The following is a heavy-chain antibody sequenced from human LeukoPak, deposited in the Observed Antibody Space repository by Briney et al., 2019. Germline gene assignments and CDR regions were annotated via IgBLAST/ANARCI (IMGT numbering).Heavy chain of an antibody. Sequence: GGSLRLSCAASGFTFSSYWMYWVRQAPGKGLEWVAFVRSDGTDYYYADSVRGRFTVSRDSSKNTLYLQMNSLRTEDTAVYYCAKESGSSVTYYYYMNVWGKGTTVTVSS. D-gene: IGHD6-25*01. CDR1: GFTFSSYW. CDR3: AKESGSSVTYYYYMNV. CDR2: VRSDGTDY. V-gene: IGHV3-30*02. J-gene: IGHJ6*03.